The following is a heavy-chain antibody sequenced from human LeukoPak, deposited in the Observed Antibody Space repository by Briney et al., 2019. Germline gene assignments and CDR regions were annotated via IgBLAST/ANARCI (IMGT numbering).Heavy chain of an antibody. CDR2: IFYSGST. CDR1: GGSISSYY. J-gene: IGHJ4*02. D-gene: IGHD6-19*01. Sequence: SETLSLTCTVSGGSISSYYWSWYRQPPGKELEWMGYIFYSGSTNYNPSLKSRVTMSADTFKNQVSLNLNSVTAADTAVYYCARHASAVAAPENWGQGTLVTVSS. CDR3: ARHASAVAAPEN. V-gene: IGHV4-59*08.